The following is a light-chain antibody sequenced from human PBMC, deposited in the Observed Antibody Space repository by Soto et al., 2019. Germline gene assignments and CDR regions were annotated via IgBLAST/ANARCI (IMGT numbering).Light chain of an antibody. Sequence: QSVLTQPPSVSGAPGQRVTISCTWSSSNIGAGYDVHWYQQLPGTAPKLLIYGNSNRPSGVPDRFSGSKSGTSASLAITGLQAEDEADYYCQSYDSSLSGYVFGTGTKLPVL. V-gene: IGLV1-40*01. CDR2: GNS. CDR3: QSYDSSLSGYV. CDR1: SSNIGAGYD. J-gene: IGLJ1*01.